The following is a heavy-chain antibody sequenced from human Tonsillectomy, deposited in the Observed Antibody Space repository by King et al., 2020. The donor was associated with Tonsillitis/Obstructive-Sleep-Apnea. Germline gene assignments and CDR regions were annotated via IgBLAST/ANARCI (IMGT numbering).Heavy chain of an antibody. D-gene: IGHD5-24*01. CDR3: ARDSIRDGYNELFGTSDY. V-gene: IGHV1-69*09. CDR1: GGTFSSYA. CDR2: IIPILGIV. Sequence: QLVQSGAEVKKPGSSVKVSCKASGGTFSSYAISWVRQAPGQGLEWVGRIIPILGIVKYAQKFQGRVRFTADKSTSTAYMELSSLRSEDTAVYYCARDSIRDGYNELFGTSDYWGQGTLVTVSS. J-gene: IGHJ4*02.